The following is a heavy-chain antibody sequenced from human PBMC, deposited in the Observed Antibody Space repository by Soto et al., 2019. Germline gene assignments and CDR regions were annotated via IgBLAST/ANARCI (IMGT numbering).Heavy chain of an antibody. D-gene: IGHD3-16*01. CDR2: IIPIFDSR. V-gene: IGHV1-69*01. J-gene: IGHJ6*02. Sequence: QVQLVQSGAEVKKPGSSVKVSCKASRDTFSKYAFNWVRQAPGQGLEWMGWIIPIFDSRNYAEKFQGRVTITADESTSTAHMELRSLRFEDTAVYYCARGETYLGVWGQGTTVTVSS. CDR1: RDTFSKYA. CDR3: ARGETYLGV.